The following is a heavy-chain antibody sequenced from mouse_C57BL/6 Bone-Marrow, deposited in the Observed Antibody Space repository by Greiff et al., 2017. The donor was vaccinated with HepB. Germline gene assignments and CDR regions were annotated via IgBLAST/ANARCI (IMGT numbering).Heavy chain of an antibody. CDR1: GFTFSSYG. V-gene: IGHV5-6*01. Sequence: EVQLVESGGDLVKPGGSLKLSCAASGFTFSSYGMSWVRQTPDKRLEWVATISSGGSYTYYPDSVKGRFTISRDNAKNTLYLQMSSLKSEDTAMYYCARNIGYGNYVWFAYWGQGTLVTVSA. D-gene: IGHD2-1*01. CDR3: ARNIGYGNYVWFAY. CDR2: ISSGGSYT. J-gene: IGHJ3*01.